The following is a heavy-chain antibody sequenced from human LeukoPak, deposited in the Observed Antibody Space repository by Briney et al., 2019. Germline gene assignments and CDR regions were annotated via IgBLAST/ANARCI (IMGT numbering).Heavy chain of an antibody. D-gene: IGHD3-22*01. V-gene: IGHV3-48*04. CDR3: ARENYYDSSGYYGAFDI. CDR2: ISSSSSTI. CDR1: GFSFSSYS. J-gene: IGHJ3*02. Sequence: SGGSLRLSCAASGFSFSSYSMNWVRQAPWKGLEWVSYISSSSSTIYYADSVKGRFTISRDNAKNTLYLQMNSLRAEDTAVYYCARENYYDSSGYYGAFDIWGQGTMVTVSS.